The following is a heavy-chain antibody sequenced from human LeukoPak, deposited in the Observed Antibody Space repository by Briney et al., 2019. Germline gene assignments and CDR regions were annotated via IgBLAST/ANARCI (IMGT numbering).Heavy chain of an antibody. CDR2: IYYSGST. CDR1: GGSISSYY. J-gene: IGHJ4*01. CDR3: ARLQATVTIHAYFDY. D-gene: IGHD4-17*01. Sequence: SETLSLTCTVSGGSISSYYWSWIRQPSGKGLEWIGYIYYSGSTNYNPSLKSRVTISVDTSKNQFSLKLDSVTAADTAVYYCARLQATVTIHAYFDYWGQGTLVTVSS. V-gene: IGHV4-59*01.